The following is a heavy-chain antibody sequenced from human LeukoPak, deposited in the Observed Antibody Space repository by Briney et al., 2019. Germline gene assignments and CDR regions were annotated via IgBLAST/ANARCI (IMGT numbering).Heavy chain of an antibody. Sequence: PSETLSLTCTVSGGSISSHYWSWIRQPPGKGLEWIGYIYYSGSTNYNPSLKSRVTISVDTSKNQFSLKLSSVTAADTAVYYCARVIAAARKPYYYMDVWGKGTTVTVSS. CDR3: ARVIAAARKPYYYMDV. CDR2: IYYSGST. J-gene: IGHJ6*03. CDR1: GGSISSHY. D-gene: IGHD6-13*01. V-gene: IGHV4-59*11.